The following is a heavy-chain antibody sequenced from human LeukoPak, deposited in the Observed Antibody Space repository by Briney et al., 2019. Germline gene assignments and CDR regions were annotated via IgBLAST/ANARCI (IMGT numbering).Heavy chain of an antibody. CDR1: GFTVSSNY. Sequence: GGSLRLSCAASGFTVSSNYMSWVRQAPGKGREWVSVIYSGGSTYYADSVKGRFTISRDNSKNTLYLQMNSLRAEDTAVYYCAREGDYYDSSGYYYGAYWGQGTLVTVSS. CDR2: IYSGGST. J-gene: IGHJ4*02. CDR3: AREGDYYDSSGYYYGAY. D-gene: IGHD3-22*01. V-gene: IGHV3-53*01.